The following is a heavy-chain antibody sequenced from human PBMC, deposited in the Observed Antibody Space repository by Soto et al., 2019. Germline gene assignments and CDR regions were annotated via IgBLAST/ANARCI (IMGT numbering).Heavy chain of an antibody. J-gene: IGHJ4*02. CDR1: GFSLSTTGVG. CDR3: AHRHPYGDYVIYFAD. CDR2: IYWDDDK. D-gene: IGHD4-17*01. V-gene: IGHV2-5*02. Sequence: QITLKESGPTLVKPTQTLTLTCTFSGFSLSTTGVGVAWIRQPPGKALEWLALIYWDDDKRYSPSLKSTLTISKDTSKNQVALTLTNIDPVDTATYYWAHRHPYGDYVIYFADWGQGTLVTVSS.